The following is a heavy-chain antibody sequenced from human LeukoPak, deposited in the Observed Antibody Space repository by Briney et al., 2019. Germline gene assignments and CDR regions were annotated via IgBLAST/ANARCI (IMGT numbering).Heavy chain of an antibody. CDR2: ISTSSIYI. V-gene: IGHV3-21*01. Sequence: PGGSLRLSCAASGFTFSSFSMSWVRQAPGKGLEWVSSISTSSIYIYYADSVKGRFTISRDNAKKSLYLQMNGLRAEDTAVYYCARDSDGYNLFDYWGQGTLVTVSS. CDR1: GFTFSSFS. CDR3: ARDSDGYNLFDY. D-gene: IGHD5-24*01. J-gene: IGHJ4*01.